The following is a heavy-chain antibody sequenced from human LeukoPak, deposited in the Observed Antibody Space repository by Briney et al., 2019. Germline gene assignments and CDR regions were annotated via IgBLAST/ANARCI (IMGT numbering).Heavy chain of an antibody. CDR3: ARGYCSGGSCFNFDY. J-gene: IGHJ4*02. D-gene: IGHD2-15*01. Sequence: GGSLRLSCAASGFTFGRCGMHWVRQAPGKGLEWISYISRSSATIYYADSVKGRFTISRDNAKDSLYLQMNTLRADDTAVYYCARGYCSGGSCFNFDYWGQGTLVTVSS. CDR2: ISRSSATI. V-gene: IGHV3-48*04. CDR1: GFTFGRCG.